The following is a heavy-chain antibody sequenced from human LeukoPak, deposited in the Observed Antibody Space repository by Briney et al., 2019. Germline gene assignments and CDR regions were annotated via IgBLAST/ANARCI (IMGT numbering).Heavy chain of an antibody. CDR1: GFTFSSYG. J-gene: IGHJ3*02. D-gene: IGHD2-8*01. V-gene: IGHV3-23*01. CDR2: ISGSGGST. Sequence: PGGTLRLSCAASGFTFSSYGMSWVRQAPGKGLEWVSAISGSGGSTYYADSVKGRFTISRDNSKNTLYLQMNSLRAEDTAVYYCAKDRKGYCTNGVCSDSFDIWGQGTMVTVSS. CDR3: AKDRKGYCTNGVCSDSFDI.